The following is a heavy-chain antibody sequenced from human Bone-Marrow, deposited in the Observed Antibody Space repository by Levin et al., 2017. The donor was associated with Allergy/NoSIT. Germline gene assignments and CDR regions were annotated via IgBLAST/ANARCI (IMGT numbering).Heavy chain of an antibody. D-gene: IGHD5-18*01. J-gene: IGHJ4*02. CDR2: ISSSGSTI. Sequence: PGESLKISCAASGFTFSDYYMSWIRQAPGKGLEWVSYISSSGSTIYYADSVKGRFIISRDNAKNSLYLQMNSLRAEDTAVYYCARGLPRGIQLWPTKFDYWGQGTLVTVSS. CDR3: ARGLPRGIQLWPTKFDY. V-gene: IGHV3-11*01. CDR1: GFTFSDYY.